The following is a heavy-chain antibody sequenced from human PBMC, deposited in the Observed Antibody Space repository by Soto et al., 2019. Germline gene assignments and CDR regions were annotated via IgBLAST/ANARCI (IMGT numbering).Heavy chain of an antibody. J-gene: IGHJ6*02. D-gene: IGHD3-16*02. CDR2: IRRSGDYT. CDR1: GFSFSTYS. V-gene: IGHV3-21*01. Sequence: EVQLVESGGGLVMPGGSLRLSCIASGFSFSTYSMNWVRQAPGKGLEWVSSIRRSGDYTYYADSLKGRLTISRDNAKNCLSLQMLSMRAEDTAVYYCARLSSLGGMDVWGQGTTVTVSS. CDR3: ARLSSLGGMDV.